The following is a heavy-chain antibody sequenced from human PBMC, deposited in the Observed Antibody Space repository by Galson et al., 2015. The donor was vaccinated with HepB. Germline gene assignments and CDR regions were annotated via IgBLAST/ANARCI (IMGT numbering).Heavy chain of an antibody. Sequence: SLRLSCAASGFTFSSYSMNWVRQAPGKGLEWVSYISSSSSTIYYADSVKGRFTISRDNAKNSLYLQMNSLKTEDTAVYYCTTGQFLGYCSGGSCYHAFDIWGQGTMVTVSS. CDR2: ISSSSSTI. D-gene: IGHD2-15*01. V-gene: IGHV3-48*04. CDR1: GFTFSSYS. CDR3: TTGQFLGYCSGGSCYHAFDI. J-gene: IGHJ3*02.